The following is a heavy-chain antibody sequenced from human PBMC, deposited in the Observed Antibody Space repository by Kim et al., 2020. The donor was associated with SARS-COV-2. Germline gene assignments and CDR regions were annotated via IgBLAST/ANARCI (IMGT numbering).Heavy chain of an antibody. CDR1: GFTFSSYG. D-gene: IGHD5-12*01. CDR3: ARDGLRLVATIHFDY. V-gene: IGHV3-33*05. CDR2: ISYDGSNK. Sequence: GGSLRLSCAASGFTFSSYGMHWVRQAPGKGLEWVAVISYDGSNKYYADSVKGRFTISRDNSKNTLYLQMNSLRAEDTAVYYCARDGLRLVATIHFDYWGQGTLVTVSS. J-gene: IGHJ4*02.